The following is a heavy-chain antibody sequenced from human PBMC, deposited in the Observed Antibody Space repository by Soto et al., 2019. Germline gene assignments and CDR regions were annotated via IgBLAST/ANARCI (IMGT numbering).Heavy chain of an antibody. J-gene: IGHJ4*02. D-gene: IGHD5-18*01. CDR1: GGSMSSYD. CDR3: ARGRSGDSYGETSYYFDY. CDR2: IYYSGST. Sequence: ASETLSLTCTVSGGSMSSYDWNWIRQPPGKGLEWIGDIYYSGSTNYNPSLKSRVTISVDTSKNQFSLKLNSVTAADTAVYYCARGRSGDSYGETSYYFDYWGQGALVTVSS. V-gene: IGHV4-59*01.